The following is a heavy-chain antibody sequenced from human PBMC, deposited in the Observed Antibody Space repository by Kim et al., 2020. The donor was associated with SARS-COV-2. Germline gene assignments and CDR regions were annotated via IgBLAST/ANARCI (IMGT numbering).Heavy chain of an antibody. D-gene: IGHD3-10*01. V-gene: IGHV3-30-3*01. CDR3: AREGSQQSPGGYFDY. CDR2: ISYDGSNK. CDR1: GFTFSSYA. Sequence: GGSLRLSCAASGFTFSSYAMHWVRQAPGKGLEWVAVISYDGSNKYYADSVKGRFTISRDNSKNTLYLQMNSLRAEDTAVYYCAREGSQQSPGGYFDYWG. J-gene: IGHJ4*03.